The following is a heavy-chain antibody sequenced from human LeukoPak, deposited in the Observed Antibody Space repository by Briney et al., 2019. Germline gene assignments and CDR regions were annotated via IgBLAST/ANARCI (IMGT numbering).Heavy chain of an antibody. Sequence: LETLSLTCTVSGGSLSGHYWSWIRQPPGKRLEWIGDVSYTGRTKYNPSLQSRVTISIDTSKSQFSLTLTSVTSADTAVYSCARLLDNDISGDPDTFDVWGQGTTVIVSS. CDR3: ARLLDNDISGDPDTFDV. V-gene: IGHV4-59*11. CDR1: GGSLSGHY. CDR2: VSYTGRT. J-gene: IGHJ3*01. D-gene: IGHD3-22*01.